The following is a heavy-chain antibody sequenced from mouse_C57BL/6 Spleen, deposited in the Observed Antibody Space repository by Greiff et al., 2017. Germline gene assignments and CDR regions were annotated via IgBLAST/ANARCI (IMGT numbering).Heavy chain of an antibody. V-gene: IGHV1-4*01. CDR1: GYTFTSYT. J-gene: IGHJ2*01. Sequence: VQLQQSGAELARPGASVKMSCKASGYTFTSYTMHWVKQRPGQGLEWIGYINPSSGYTKYNQKFKDKATLTADKSSSTAYMQLSSLTSEDSAVYYCARQDYSNLYVDYWGKGTTLTVSS. CDR3: ARQDYSNLYVDY. CDR2: INPSSGYT. D-gene: IGHD2-5*01.